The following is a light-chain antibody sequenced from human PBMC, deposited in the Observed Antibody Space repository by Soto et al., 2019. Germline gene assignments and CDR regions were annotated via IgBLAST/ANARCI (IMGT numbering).Light chain of an antibody. Sequence: EIVMTQSPATLSVSPGERATLSCRASQSVSSNLAWYQQKAGQAPRLLIYGASTRATGIPARFSGSESGTEFTLTISSFQSEDFAVYYCQQYNNWPPWTFGQGPKVEIK. CDR3: QQYNNWPPWT. CDR2: GAS. J-gene: IGKJ1*01. V-gene: IGKV3-15*01. CDR1: QSVSSN.